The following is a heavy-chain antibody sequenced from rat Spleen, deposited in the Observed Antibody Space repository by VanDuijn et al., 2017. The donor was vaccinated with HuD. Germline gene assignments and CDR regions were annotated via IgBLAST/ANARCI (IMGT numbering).Heavy chain of an antibody. V-gene: IGHV5-34*01. D-gene: IGHD4-5*01. CDR2: IGSSSGT. J-gene: IGHJ2*01. CDR1: GFTFSDYG. Sequence: EVQLVESGGGLVQPGRSLKLSCVASGFTFSDYGMNWIRQAPGKGLEGVAYIGSSSGTIYYADTVKGRFTISRDNAKNTLYLQLSSLRSEDTALYYCARRGKNYHYFDYWGQGVIVTVSS. CDR3: ARRGKNYHYFDY.